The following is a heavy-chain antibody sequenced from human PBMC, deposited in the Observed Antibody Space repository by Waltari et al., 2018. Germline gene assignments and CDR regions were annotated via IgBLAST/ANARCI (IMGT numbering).Heavy chain of an antibody. V-gene: IGHV4-34*01. D-gene: IGHD2-2*01. Sequence: QVQLQQWGAGLLKPSETLSLTCAVYGGSFSGYYWSWIRKPPGKGLEWIGEINHSGSTNYNPSLKSRVTISVDTSKNQFSLKLSSVTAADTAVYYCARRPVGYCSSTSCYYYYGMDVWGQGTTVTVSS. CDR2: INHSGST. J-gene: IGHJ6*02. CDR3: ARRPVGYCSSTSCYYYYGMDV. CDR1: GGSFSGYY.